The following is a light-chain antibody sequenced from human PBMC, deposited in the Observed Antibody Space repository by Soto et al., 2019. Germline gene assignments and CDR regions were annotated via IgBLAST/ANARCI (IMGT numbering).Light chain of an antibody. CDR3: QHYNYWPS. J-gene: IGKJ5*01. CDR2: GAS. Sequence: VRTLYPATLSVSPGEGATLSCRASQSVNTNLAWYQQIPGQAPRLLIYGASTRATGVPARSSGGGSGTEFTLTIISLQSEDFAVYYCQHYNYWPSFGQGTRLEIK. V-gene: IGKV3-15*01. CDR1: QSVNTN.